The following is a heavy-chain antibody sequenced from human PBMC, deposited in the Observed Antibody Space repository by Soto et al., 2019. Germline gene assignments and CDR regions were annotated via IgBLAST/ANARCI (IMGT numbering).Heavy chain of an antibody. V-gene: IGHV3-33*01. CDR1: GFTFSNYG. Sequence: GGSLRLSCAASGFTFSNYGMHWVRQAPGKGLEWVAIIWHDGNNKYYADSVRGRFIISRDNSKNRLYLQMNSLRAEDTAVYHCASDLVGASDSYGLDVWGQGTPVTVSS. CDR2: IWHDGNNK. CDR3: ASDLVGASDSYGLDV. D-gene: IGHD1-26*01. J-gene: IGHJ6*02.